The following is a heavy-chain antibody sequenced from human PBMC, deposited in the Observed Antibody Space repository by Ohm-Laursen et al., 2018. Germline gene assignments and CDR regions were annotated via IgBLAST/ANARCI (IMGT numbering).Heavy chain of an antibody. Sequence: SLRLSCAASGFTFSSYEMNWVRQAPGKGLEWVSYISSSGSTIHYADSVKGRFTISRDNAKNSLYLQMNSLRAEDTAVYYCARDRKGYYYYGMDVWGQGTTVTVSS. J-gene: IGHJ6*02. CDR3: ARDRKGYYYYGMDV. CDR1: GFTFSSYE. CDR2: ISSSGSTI. V-gene: IGHV3-48*03.